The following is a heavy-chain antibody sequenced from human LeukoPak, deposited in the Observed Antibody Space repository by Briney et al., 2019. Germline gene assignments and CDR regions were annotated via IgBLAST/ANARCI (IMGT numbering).Heavy chain of an antibody. CDR1: GGSISSSSYY. D-gene: IGHD3-22*01. CDR3: ALRDSSGYPAYLDY. Sequence: PSETLSLTCTVSGGSISSSSYYWGWIRQPPGKGLELIGSIYYSGSTYYNPSLKSRVTISVDTSKNQFSLKLSSVAAADTAVYYSALRDSSGYPAYLDYWGQGTLVTVSS. CDR2: IYYSGST. V-gene: IGHV4-39*07. J-gene: IGHJ4*02.